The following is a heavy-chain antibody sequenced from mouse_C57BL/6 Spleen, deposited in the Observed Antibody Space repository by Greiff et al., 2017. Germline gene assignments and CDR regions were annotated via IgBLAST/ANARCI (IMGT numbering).Heavy chain of an antibody. V-gene: IGHV1-74*01. CDR2: IHPSDGDT. Sequence: VQLQQPGAELVKPGASVKVSCKASGYTFTSYWMHWVKQRPGQGLEWIGRIHPSDGDTNYNEKFKGKATLTVDKSSSTAYMQLSSLTSEDSAVXYCAIPIYYDYDGAMDYWGQGTSVTVSS. CDR1: GYTFTSYW. CDR3: AIPIYYDYDGAMDY. J-gene: IGHJ4*01. D-gene: IGHD2-4*01.